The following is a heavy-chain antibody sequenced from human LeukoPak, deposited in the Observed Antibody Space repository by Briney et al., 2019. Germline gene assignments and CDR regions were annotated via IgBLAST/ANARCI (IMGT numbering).Heavy chain of an antibody. J-gene: IGHJ4*02. V-gene: IGHV4-61*08. Sequence: SETLSLTCTVSGGSIGSGGYSWSWIRQPPGKRLEWIGYIYYSGSTYYNPPLKSRVTISVETSKNQFSLKLRSVTAADTAVYYCARHITGNPYFDYWGQGTLVTVSA. CDR3: ARHITGNPYFDY. D-gene: IGHD3-3*01. CDR2: IYYSGST. CDR1: GGSIGSGGYS.